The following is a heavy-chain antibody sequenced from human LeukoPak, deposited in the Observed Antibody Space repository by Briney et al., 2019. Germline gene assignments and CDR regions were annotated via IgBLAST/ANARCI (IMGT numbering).Heavy chain of an antibody. CDR3: AKAPRSNYYGSGSYYNSGGVGYYFDY. V-gene: IGHV3-30*02. CDR1: GFTFSSYG. CDR2: IRYDGSNK. Sequence: GGSLRLSCAASGFTFSSYGMHWVRQAPGKGLEGGAFIRYDGSNKYYADSVKGRFTISRDNSKNTLYLQMNSLRAEDTAVYYCAKAPRSNYYGSGSYYNSGGVGYYFDYWGQGTLVTVYS. D-gene: IGHD3-10*01. J-gene: IGHJ4*02.